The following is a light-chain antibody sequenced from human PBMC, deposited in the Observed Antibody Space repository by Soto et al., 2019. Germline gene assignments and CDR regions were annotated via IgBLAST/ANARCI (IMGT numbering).Light chain of an antibody. CDR2: DVS. CDR1: TSDVGGYNY. CDR3: CSYAGTYSFVV. J-gene: IGLJ2*01. V-gene: IGLV2-11*01. Sequence: QSALTQPRSVSGSPGQSVTIPCTGTTSDVGGYNYVSWHQQHPGKAPKLMIYDVSKRPSGVPDRFSGSKSGNTASLTISGLQAEDEAEYYCCSYAGTYSFVVFGGGTKLTVL.